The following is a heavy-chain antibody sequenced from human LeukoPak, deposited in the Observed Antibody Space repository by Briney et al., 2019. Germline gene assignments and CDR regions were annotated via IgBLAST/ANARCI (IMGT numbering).Heavy chain of an antibody. J-gene: IGHJ6*03. CDR2: ISAYNGNT. CDR1: GFTFTSFG. V-gene: IGHV1-18*01. CDR3: ARWVEGTYYYYYMDV. D-gene: IGHD5-24*01. Sequence: ASVKVSCKASGFTFTSFGFSWVRQAPGQGLEWMGWISAYNGNTNYAQNLQGRVTMTTDASTSTVYMELSSLRSEDTAVYYCARWVEGTYYYYYMDVWGKGTTVTVSS.